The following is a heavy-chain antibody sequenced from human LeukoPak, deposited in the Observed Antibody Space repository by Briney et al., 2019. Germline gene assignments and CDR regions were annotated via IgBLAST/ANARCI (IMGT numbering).Heavy chain of an antibody. V-gene: IGHV3-7*01. Sequence: GGSLRLSCAASGFNISDFWMTWVRQAPGKGLEWVANIKEDGTEKHLVDSVKGRFTISRDNTKNLLYLQMNRLRGDDTATYYCVRESRPGGAMGLYHNFDYWGQGTLVAVSS. D-gene: IGHD3-16*01. CDR2: IKEDGTEK. CDR1: GFNISDFW. CDR3: VRESRPGGAMGLYHNFDY. J-gene: IGHJ4*02.